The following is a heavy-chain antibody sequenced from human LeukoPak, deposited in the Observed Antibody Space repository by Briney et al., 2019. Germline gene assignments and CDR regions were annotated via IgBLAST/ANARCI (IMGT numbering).Heavy chain of an antibody. CDR1: GFTFSSYW. CDR3: ARDLAIAAAGTSAGGYYYYYYYMDV. D-gene: IGHD6-13*01. J-gene: IGHJ6*03. CDR2: IKQDGSEK. V-gene: IGHV3-7*01. Sequence: GGSLRLSCAASGFTFSSYWMSWVRQAPGKGLEWVANIKQDGSEKYYVDSVKGRFTISRDNAKNSLYLQMNSLRAEDTAVYHCARDLAIAAAGTSAGGYYYYYYYMDVWGKGTTVTVSS.